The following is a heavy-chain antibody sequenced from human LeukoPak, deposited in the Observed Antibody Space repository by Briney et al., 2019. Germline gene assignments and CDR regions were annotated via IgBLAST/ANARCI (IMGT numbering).Heavy chain of an antibody. Sequence: PGGSLRLSCAASGFTFSSFGMSWVRQAPGKGLEWVSGISGSGDSTYYADSVKGRFTISRDNSKKTLYLQMNSLRAEDTAVYYCARDPYSGSYSDYYYYMDVWGKGTTVTVSS. D-gene: IGHD1-26*01. CDR3: ARDPYSGSYSDYYYYMDV. V-gene: IGHV3-23*01. CDR2: ISGSGDST. CDR1: GFTFSSFG. J-gene: IGHJ6*03.